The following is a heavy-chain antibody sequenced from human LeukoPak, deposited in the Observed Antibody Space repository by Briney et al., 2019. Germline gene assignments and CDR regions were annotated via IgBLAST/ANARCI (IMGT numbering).Heavy chain of an antibody. CDR3: ARHGGWLYPTDWYFDL. D-gene: IGHD3-16*02. Sequence: SETLSLTCAVYGGSFSGYYWSWIRQPPGKGLEWIGEINHSGSTNYNPSLKSRVTISVDTSKNQFSLKLSSVTAADTAVYYCARHGGWLYPTDWYFDLWGRGTLVTVSS. V-gene: IGHV4-34*01. CDR2: INHSGST. CDR1: GGSFSGYY. J-gene: IGHJ2*01.